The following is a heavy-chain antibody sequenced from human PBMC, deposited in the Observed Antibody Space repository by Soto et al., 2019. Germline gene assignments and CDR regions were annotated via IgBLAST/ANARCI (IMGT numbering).Heavy chain of an antibody. V-gene: IGHV3-30*19. CDR3: ARWGTTGGLDV. D-gene: IGHD3-16*01. Sequence: QVQLVESGGGVVQPGTSLRVSCVGSGFTFRSYVIHWVRQAPGKGLEWVALTSYDGSDKYYGDSVRGRFTISRDNSRNTVDLQMDSLRLEATVLYYGARWGTTGGLDVWGQGTLVSVSS. CDR2: TSYDGSDK. J-gene: IGHJ1*01. CDR1: GFTFRSYV.